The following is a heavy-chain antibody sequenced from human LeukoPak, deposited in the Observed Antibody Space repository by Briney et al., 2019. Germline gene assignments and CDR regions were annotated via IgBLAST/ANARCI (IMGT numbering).Heavy chain of an antibody. CDR3: ARWLVGARYYFDY. D-gene: IGHD1-26*01. J-gene: IGHJ4*02. CDR1: GYSISSGYY. CDR2: IYHSGST. Sequence: SETLSLTCTVSGYSISSGYYWGWIRQPPGKGLEWIGSIYHSGSTYYNPSLKSRVTISVDTSKNQFSLKLSPVTAADTAAYYCARWLVGARYYFDYWGQGTLVTVSS. V-gene: IGHV4-38-2*02.